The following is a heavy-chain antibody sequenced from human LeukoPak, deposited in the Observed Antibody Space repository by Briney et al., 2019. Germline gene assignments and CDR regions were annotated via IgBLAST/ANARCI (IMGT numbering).Heavy chain of an antibody. D-gene: IGHD3-22*01. Sequence: GGSLRLSCAASGFTFSSYAMSWVRQAPGKGLEWVSAISGSGGSTYYADSVKGRFTISRDNSKNTLYLQMNSLRAEDTAVYYCAKDPQYYYDSSGYYPVDYWGQGTLVTVSS. CDR3: AKDPQYYYDSSGYYPVDY. CDR1: GFTFSSYA. J-gene: IGHJ4*02. CDR2: ISGSGGST. V-gene: IGHV3-23*01.